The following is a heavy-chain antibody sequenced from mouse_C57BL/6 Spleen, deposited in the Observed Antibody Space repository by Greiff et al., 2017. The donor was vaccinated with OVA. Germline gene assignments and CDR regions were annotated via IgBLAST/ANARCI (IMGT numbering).Heavy chain of an antibody. V-gene: IGHV5-4*01. D-gene: IGHD3-3*01. J-gene: IGHJ3*01. CDR1: GFTFSSYA. CDR2: ISDGGSYT. Sequence: DVMLVESGGGLVKPGGSLKLSCAASGFTFSSYAMSWVRQTPEKRLEWVATISDGGSYTYYPDNVKGRFTISRDNAKNNLYLQMSHLKSEDTAMYYCAREGPSSRPFAYWGQGTLVTVSA. CDR3: AREGPSSRPFAY.